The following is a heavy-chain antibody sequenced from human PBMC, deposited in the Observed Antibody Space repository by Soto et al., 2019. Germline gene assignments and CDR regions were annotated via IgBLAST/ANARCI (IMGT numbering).Heavy chain of an antibody. D-gene: IGHD2-15*01. Sequence: ASVKVSCKASGYTFTSYGISWVRQAPGQGLEWMGWISAYNGNTNYAQKLQGRVTMTTDTSTSTAYMELRSLRSDDTAVYYCARGLHGCSGASCSTNDYWDQGTLVTVSS. CDR3: ARGLHGCSGASCSTNDY. J-gene: IGHJ4*02. CDR1: GYTFTSYG. CDR2: ISAYNGNT. V-gene: IGHV1-18*04.